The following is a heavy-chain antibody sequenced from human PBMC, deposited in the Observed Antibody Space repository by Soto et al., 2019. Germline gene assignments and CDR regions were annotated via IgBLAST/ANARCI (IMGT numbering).Heavy chain of an antibody. V-gene: IGHV3-15*01. CDR1: GFTFSNAW. D-gene: IGHD6-13*01. CDR3: TPQYSSSWYEAFAI. CDR2: IKSKTDGGTT. Sequence: EVQLVESGGGLVKPGGSLRLSCAASGFTFSNAWMSWVRQAPGKGLEWVGRIKSKTDGGTTDYAAPVKGRCTISRDDSKNTLYLQMNSLKTEDTAVYYCTPQYSSSWYEAFAIWGQGTMVTVSS. J-gene: IGHJ3*02.